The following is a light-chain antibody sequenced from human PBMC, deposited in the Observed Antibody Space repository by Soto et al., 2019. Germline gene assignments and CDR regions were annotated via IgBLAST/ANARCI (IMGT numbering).Light chain of an antibody. J-gene: IGKJ2*01. CDR1: QTISLY. V-gene: IGKV1-39*01. CDR2: TTS. CDR3: QQSYLVPET. Sequence: DVQMTQSPSSLSASLGDRVTITCRASQTISLYLNWYQQKPGKAPKLLIATTSYLQNGVPSRFSGSRSGTDFSLTISSLQPEDFATYSCQQSYLVPETLGRGTKVDIK.